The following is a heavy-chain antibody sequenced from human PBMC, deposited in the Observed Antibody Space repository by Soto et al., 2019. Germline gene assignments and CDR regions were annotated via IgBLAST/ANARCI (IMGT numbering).Heavy chain of an antibody. V-gene: IGHV4-39*01. D-gene: IGHD6-6*01. CDR1: GGSISSPYY. J-gene: IGHJ5*02. CDR2: IYSRGST. Sequence: QLQLQESGPGLVQPSETLSLTCTVAGGSISSPYYWGWIRQPPGKGLEWIGSIYSRGSTYSNPSLMSRGTISADTSKNQCARKLSSVTAADTAVDYGARHGGPGIAARPNPGGQGTLVTVSS. CDR3: ARHGGPGIAARPNP.